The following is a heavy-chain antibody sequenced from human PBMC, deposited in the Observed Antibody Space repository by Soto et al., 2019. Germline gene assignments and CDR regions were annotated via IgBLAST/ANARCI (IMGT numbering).Heavy chain of an antibody. CDR1: GGSISSGVYY. CDR2: IFSSGST. J-gene: IGHJ4*02. D-gene: IGHD4-4*01. V-gene: IGHV4-31*03. Sequence: QVQLQESGPGLVKPSQTLSLTCTVSGGSISSGVYYWTWVRQHPGKGLEWIGYIFSSGSTSYNPSLTSRLTMSVDTSKNQFSLNLSSVTAADTAIYYCARFLLPTLTTFYYFDYWGQGTLVTVSS. CDR3: ARFLLPTLTTFYYFDY.